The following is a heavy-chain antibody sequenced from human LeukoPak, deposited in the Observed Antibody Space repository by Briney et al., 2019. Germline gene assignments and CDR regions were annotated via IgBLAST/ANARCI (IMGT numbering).Heavy chain of an antibody. CDR2: ISYTGRT. CDR3: ARTVAGTPYYYYMDV. Sequence: SETLSLTCNVSGGSISSHYWSWIRQPPGKGLEWIRYISYTGRTNYNPSLKSRVTISGDPSNNQFSLRLSSLTAADTAVYYCARTVAGTPYYYYMDVWGKGTTVTISS. V-gene: IGHV4-59*11. J-gene: IGHJ6*03. D-gene: IGHD6-19*01. CDR1: GGSISSHY.